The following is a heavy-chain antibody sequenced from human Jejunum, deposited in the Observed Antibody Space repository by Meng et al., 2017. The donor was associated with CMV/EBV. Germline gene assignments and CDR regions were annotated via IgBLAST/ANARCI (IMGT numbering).Heavy chain of an antibody. CDR1: GTAY. D-gene: IGHD4/OR15-4a*01. Sequence: GTAYCGWIRQSPGKGLEWIGYVTCNGVTKLRSSLESRVTISRDESKDQFSLKLTSVTAADTAVYYCTRDAYLWLPSLTKLGAYDMWGQGAVVTVSS. J-gene: IGHJ3*02. V-gene: IGHV4-61*01. CDR3: TRDAYLWLPSLTKLGAYDM. CDR2: VTCNGVT.